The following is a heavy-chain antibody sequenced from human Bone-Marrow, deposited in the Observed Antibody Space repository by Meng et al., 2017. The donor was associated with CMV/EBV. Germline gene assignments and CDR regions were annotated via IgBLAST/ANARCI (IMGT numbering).Heavy chain of an antibody. CDR1: GSSFSTSP. D-gene: IGHD1/OR15-1a*01. V-gene: IGHV3-64*02. J-gene: IGHJ3*02. Sequence: GESLKISCAASGSSFSTSPMHWVRQAPGKGLEYVSAITSNGGNTYYADSVKGRFTISRDNSKNTLYLQMGSLRAEDMAVYYCARRGNSYAFDIWGQGTMVTVSS. CDR2: ITSNGGNT. CDR3: ARRGNSYAFDI.